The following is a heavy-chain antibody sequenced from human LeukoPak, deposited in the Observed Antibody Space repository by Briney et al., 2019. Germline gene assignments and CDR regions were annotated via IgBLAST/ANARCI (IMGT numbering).Heavy chain of an antibody. Sequence: PSETLSLTCTVSGGSISSSSYYWGWIRQPPGKGLEWIGSIYYSGSTYYNPSLKSRVTISVDTSKNQFSLKLSSVTAADTAVYYCARTPPYYYGSGSYAYYFDYWGQGTLVTVSS. V-gene: IGHV4-39*01. CDR2: IYYSGST. D-gene: IGHD3-10*01. CDR3: ARTPPYYYGSGSYAYYFDY. J-gene: IGHJ4*02. CDR1: GGSISSSSYY.